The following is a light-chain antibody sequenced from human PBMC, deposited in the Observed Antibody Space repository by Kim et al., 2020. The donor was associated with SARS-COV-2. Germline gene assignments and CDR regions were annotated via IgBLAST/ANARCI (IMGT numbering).Light chain of an antibody. CDR1: QDISSS. Sequence: ASVGDRVTITGGASQDISSSLAWYQQKPEKAPKVLIYAASSLRSGVPARFSGSGSGTDFTLTISYLQPEDFATYYCQQSNSLPRTFGQGTKLEI. J-gene: IGKJ2*01. CDR3: QQSNSLPRT. V-gene: IGKV1-12*01. CDR2: AAS.